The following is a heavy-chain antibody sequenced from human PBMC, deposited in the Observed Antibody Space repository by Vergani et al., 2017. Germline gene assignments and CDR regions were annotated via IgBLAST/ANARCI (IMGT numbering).Heavy chain of an antibody. CDR2: IINNGGST. V-gene: IGHV3-23*01. Sequence: QLLESGGGLIQPGGPLRLSCAASGFTFNSYAMTWVRQAPGKGLEWVSGIINNGGSTYYADSVKGRFTISRDNSKNTLYLQMTDLRAEDTATYYCAKVCGSTSCPYGGGAFDVWGHGTMVTVSS. D-gene: IGHD2-2*01. J-gene: IGHJ3*01. CDR1: GFTFNSYA. CDR3: AKVCGSTSCPYGGGAFDV.